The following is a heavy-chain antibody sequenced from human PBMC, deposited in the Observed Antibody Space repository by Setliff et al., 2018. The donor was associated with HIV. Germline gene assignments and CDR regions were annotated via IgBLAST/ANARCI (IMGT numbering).Heavy chain of an antibody. D-gene: IGHD4-17*01. CDR2: IYPGDSDT. CDR3: ATWTRAETSENFQH. Sequence: TGESLKISCKASGYSFTIYWIGWVRQMPGKGLEWMGVIYPGDSDTRYSPSFQGQVTISADKSITTAYVQWSSLKASDTAMYYCATWTRAETSENFQHWGLGTLVTVSS. CDR1: GYSFTIYW. V-gene: IGHV5-51*01. J-gene: IGHJ1*01.